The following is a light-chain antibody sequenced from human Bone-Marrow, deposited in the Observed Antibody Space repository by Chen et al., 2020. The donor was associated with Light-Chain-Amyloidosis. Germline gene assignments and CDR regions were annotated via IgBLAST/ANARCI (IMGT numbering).Light chain of an antibody. J-gene: IGLJ2*01. V-gene: IGLV1-40*01. CDR2: GNS. Sequence: QSVLTQPPSVSGAPGQRVTLSCTGSSSNIGAGYDVHWYRQLPGTAPKLLISGNSNRPTGVPGRVSGSRSGTSASRASSGLQAEDEADYCCRSYDTSVGGSVFGGGNKLTVL. CDR3: RSYDTSVGGSV. CDR1: SSNIGAGYD.